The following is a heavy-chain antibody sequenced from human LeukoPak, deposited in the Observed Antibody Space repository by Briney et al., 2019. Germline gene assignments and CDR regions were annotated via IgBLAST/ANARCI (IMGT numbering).Heavy chain of an antibody. Sequence: ASVKVSCKASGYTFTGYYMHWVRQAPGQGLEWMGWINPNSGGTNYAQKFQGRVTMTRDTSISTAYMELSRLRSDDTAVYYCATAALLYNWFDPWGQGTLVTVSS. V-gene: IGHV1-2*02. CDR1: GYTFTGYY. CDR3: ATAALLYNWFDP. J-gene: IGHJ5*02. D-gene: IGHD3-10*01. CDR2: INPNSGGT.